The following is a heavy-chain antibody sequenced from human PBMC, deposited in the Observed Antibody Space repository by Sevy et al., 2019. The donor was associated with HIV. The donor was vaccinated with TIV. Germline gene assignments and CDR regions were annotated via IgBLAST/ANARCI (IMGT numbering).Heavy chain of an antibody. Sequence: RGSLRLSCEVSGFTFSDFWMTWVRQSPGKGLEWVAYMNQHGTHINLLDSVRGRFTISRDNAKNSLYLQMDSLRAEDTAIYYCARDPDWGALDRWGQGTLVTVSS. J-gene: IGHJ5*02. D-gene: IGHD7-27*01. CDR2: MNQHGTHI. CDR3: ARDPDWGALDR. CDR1: GFTFSDFW. V-gene: IGHV3-7*01.